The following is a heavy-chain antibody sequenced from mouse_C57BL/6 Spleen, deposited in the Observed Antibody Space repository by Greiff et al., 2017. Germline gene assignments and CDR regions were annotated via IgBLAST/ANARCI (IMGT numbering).Heavy chain of an antibody. Sequence: QVQLQQSGAELARPGASVKMSCKASGYTFTSYTMHWVKQRPGQGLEWIGYINPSNGYTKYNQKFKDKATLTADKSSSTAYMQLSSLTSEDYAVYNCARRDSSGYLYYFDYWGQGTTLTVSS. CDR1: GYTFTSYT. CDR2: INPSNGYT. J-gene: IGHJ2*01. CDR3: ARRDSSGYLYYFDY. V-gene: IGHV1-4*01. D-gene: IGHD3-2*02.